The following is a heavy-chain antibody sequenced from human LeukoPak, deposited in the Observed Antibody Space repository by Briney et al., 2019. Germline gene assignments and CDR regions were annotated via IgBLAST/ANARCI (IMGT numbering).Heavy chain of an antibody. CDR2: IRSKANNYAT. D-gene: IGHD3-9*01. CDR1: GFTFSGSA. CDR3: TSVYYDILTGYYHFDY. Sequence: GGSLRLSCAASGFTFSGSAMHWVRQASGKGLEWVGRIRSKANNYATAYAASVKGRFTISRDDSKNTAYLQMNSLKTEDTAVYYCTSVYYDILTGYYHFDYWGQGTLVTVSS. V-gene: IGHV3-73*01. J-gene: IGHJ4*02.